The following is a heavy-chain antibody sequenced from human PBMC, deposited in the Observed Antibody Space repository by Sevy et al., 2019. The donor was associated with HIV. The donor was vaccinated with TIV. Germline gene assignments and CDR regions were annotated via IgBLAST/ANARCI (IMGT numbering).Heavy chain of an antibody. V-gene: IGHV3-15*01. CDR1: GFTFSNAW. J-gene: IGHJ4*02. D-gene: IGHD3-22*01. Sequence: GSLRLSCAASGFTFSNAWMSWVRQAPGKGLEWVGRIKSKTDGGTTDYAAPVKGRFTISRDDSKNTLYLQMNSLKTEDTAVYYCTTDYYYDSSGYYHDYWGQGTLVTVSS. CDR3: TTDYYYDSSGYYHDY. CDR2: IKSKTDGGTT.